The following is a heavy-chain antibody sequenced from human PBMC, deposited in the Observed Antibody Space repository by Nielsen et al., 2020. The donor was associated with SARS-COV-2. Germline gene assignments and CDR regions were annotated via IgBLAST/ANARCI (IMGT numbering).Heavy chain of an antibody. D-gene: IGHD2-8*01. CDR2: SYYSGST. J-gene: IGHJ4*02. CDR3: ARVKMGDYADY. Sequence: SETLSLTCAVFGSSVNTHAWWRWVRQHPGQGLEWIGFSYYSGSTYYKPSLKSRVTISVDTSKNQFSLKLSSVTAADTAVYYCARVKMGDYADYWGQGILVTVSS. V-gene: IGHV4-31*11. CDR1: GSSVNTHAW.